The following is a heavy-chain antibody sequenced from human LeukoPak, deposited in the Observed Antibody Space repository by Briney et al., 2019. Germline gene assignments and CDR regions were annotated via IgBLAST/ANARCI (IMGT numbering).Heavy chain of an antibody. Sequence: ASVKVSCKASGYPFINYWIHWVRQAPGQGLEWMGGVDPNRGGTDYAQKFQGRVTMTRDTSIRTAYMELSSLRPDDTAVYYCARTSFDSRGQGTLVTVSS. CDR1: GYPFINYW. CDR2: VDPNRGGT. J-gene: IGHJ4*02. CDR3: ARTSFDS. V-gene: IGHV1-2*02.